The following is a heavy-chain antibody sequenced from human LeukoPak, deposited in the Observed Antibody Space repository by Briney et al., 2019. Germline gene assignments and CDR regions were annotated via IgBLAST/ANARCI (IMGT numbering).Heavy chain of an antibody. Sequence: PGGSLRLSCAASGFTFSSYAMSWVRQAPGKGLEWVARISYDGNSKFYADSVKGRFIISRDNSENTLYLETNSLRVEDTAVYCCAKESYDFWSGYPELYFDYWGQGTPVTVSS. CDR2: ISYDGNSK. CDR3: AKESYDFWSGYPELYFDY. J-gene: IGHJ4*02. D-gene: IGHD3-3*01. CDR1: GFTFSSYA. V-gene: IGHV3-30*18.